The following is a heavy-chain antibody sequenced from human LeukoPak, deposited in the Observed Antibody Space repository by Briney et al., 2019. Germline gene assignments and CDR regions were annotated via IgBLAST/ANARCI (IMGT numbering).Heavy chain of an antibody. D-gene: IGHD1-26*01. CDR3: ARRSGSYWD. Sequence: GGSLRLSCAASGFSFSTYSMNWVRQAPGKGLEWVSSISGDSNYIYNADSLKGRFTISRDNAKNSLFLQMNSLRDEDTAVYYCARRSGSYWDWGQGTLVTVSS. J-gene: IGHJ4*02. V-gene: IGHV3-21*01. CDR2: ISGDSNYI. CDR1: GFSFSTYS.